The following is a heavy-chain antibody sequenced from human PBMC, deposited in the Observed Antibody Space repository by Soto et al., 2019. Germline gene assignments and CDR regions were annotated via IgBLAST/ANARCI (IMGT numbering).Heavy chain of an antibody. J-gene: IGHJ6*02. CDR1: GDSVCSNSAA. CDR3: ARGRVAAAGTRGVYYYGMDV. V-gene: IGHV6-1*01. D-gene: IGHD6-13*01. CDR2: TYYRSKWYN. Sequence: PSQTLSLTCDISGDSVCSNSAAWNWIRQSPSINLNKLGRTYYRSKWYNDYAVSVKSRININPDTSKNQFSLQLNSVTPEDTAVYYCARGRVAAAGTRGVYYYGMDVWGQGTTVTVSS.